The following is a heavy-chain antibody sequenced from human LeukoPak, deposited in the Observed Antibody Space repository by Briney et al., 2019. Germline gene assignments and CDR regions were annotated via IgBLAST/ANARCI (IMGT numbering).Heavy chain of an antibody. D-gene: IGHD6-13*01. V-gene: IGHV4-59*01. CDR2: IYDSGST. CDR1: GGSISSYY. Sequence: SETLSLTCTVSGGSISSYYWSWIRQPPGKGLEWLGYIYDSGSTNYNPSLKSRVPLSEDPSKNQFSLKLSSVTAADTAVYYCARVGYSSSWYNLVGWFDPWGQGTLVTVSS. J-gene: IGHJ5*02. CDR3: ARVGYSSSWYNLVGWFDP.